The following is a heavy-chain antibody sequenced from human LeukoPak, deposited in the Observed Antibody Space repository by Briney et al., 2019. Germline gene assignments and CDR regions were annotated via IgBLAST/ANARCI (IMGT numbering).Heavy chain of an antibody. J-gene: IGHJ4*02. CDR3: ASFVSGWYNNY. V-gene: IGHV3-48*01. CDR2: ISSSSSTI. D-gene: IGHD6-19*01. CDR1: GLTFSSYS. Sequence: GGSLRLSCAASGLTFSSYSMNWVRQAPGKGLEWVSYISSSSSTIYYADSVKGRFTISRDNAKNSLYLQMNSLRAEDTAVYYCASFVSGWYNNYWGQGTLATVSS.